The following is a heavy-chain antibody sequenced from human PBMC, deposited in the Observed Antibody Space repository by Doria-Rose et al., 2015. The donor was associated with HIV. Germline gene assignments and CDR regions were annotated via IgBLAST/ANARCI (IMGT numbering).Heavy chain of an antibody. J-gene: IGHJ2*01. CDR1: SGSFSGYY. Sequence: VLLKPSETLSLTCSVYSGSFSGYYWSWIRQPPGKGLEWIGEISHSGSTNYNPSFKSRVTISVDTSKNQFSLKLSSVTAADTAVYYCAREMATIRHGASSWYFDLWGHGTLVTVSS. D-gene: IGHD5-12*01. CDR3: AREMATIRHGASSWYFDL. V-gene: IGHV4-34*01. CDR2: ISHSGST.